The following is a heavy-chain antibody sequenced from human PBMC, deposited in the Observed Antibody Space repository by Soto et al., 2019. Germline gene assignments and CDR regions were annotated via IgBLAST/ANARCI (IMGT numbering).Heavy chain of an antibody. J-gene: IGHJ2*01. CDR1: GFTFSDFG. CDR2: IWYGGTT. V-gene: IGHV3-15*01. D-gene: IGHD6-13*01. CDR3: TTGAGYSSSWY. Sequence: GGSLRISCAACGFTFSDFGMHWVRQAPGKGLEWVAVIWYGGTTDYAAPVKGRFTISRDDSKNTLYLQMNSLKTEDTAVYYCTTGAGYSSSWY.